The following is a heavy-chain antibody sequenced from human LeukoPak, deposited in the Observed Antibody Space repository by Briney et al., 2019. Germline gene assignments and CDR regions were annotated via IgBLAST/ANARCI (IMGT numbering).Heavy chain of an antibody. CDR1: GGSISGGSYY. D-gene: IGHD6-13*01. CDR2: IYTSGST. J-gene: IGHJ6*03. Sequence: SQTLSLTCTVSGGSISGGSYYWSWIRQPAGKGLEWIGRIYTSGSTNYNPSLKSRVTISVDTSKNQFSLKLSSVTAADTAVYYCARERSSSWYYYYMDVWGKGTTVTISS. CDR3: ARERSSSWYYYYMDV. V-gene: IGHV4-61*02.